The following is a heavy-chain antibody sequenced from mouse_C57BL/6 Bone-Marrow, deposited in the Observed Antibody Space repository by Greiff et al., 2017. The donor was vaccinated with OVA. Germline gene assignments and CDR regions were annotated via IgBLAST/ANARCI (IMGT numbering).Heavy chain of an antibody. J-gene: IGHJ3*01. CDR3: ARGGDGSVFAY. D-gene: IGHD2-3*01. CDR2: IDPEDGET. V-gene: IGHV14-2*01. CDR1: GFNIKDYY. Sequence: SGAELVKPGASVKLSCTASGFNIKDYYMHRVKQRTEQGLEWIGRIDPEDGETKYAPKVQGKATITADTSSNTAYLQLSSLTSEDTAVYYCARGGDGSVFAYWGQGTLVTVSA.